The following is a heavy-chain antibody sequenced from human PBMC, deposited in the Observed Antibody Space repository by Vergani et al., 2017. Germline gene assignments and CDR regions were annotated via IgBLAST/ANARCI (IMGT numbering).Heavy chain of an antibody. D-gene: IGHD2-2*02. CDR2: ISFDGTNE. CDR3: VRDRGLCAGGRCYTEAWDY. Sequence: QVRLVESVGGVVQPGTSLRLSCVVSGFSLNRHSMYWGRQAAGKGLEWVVGISFDGTNEYYPDLVKGRFTISRDIAKNTLYLQVRSLRLEDTGVYHCVRDRGLCAGGRCYTEAWDYWGQGTPVTVSS. V-gene: IGHV3-30-3*01. CDR1: GFSLNRHS. J-gene: IGHJ4*02.